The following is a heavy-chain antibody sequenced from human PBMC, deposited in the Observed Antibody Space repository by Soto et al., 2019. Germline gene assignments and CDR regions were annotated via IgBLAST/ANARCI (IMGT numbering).Heavy chain of an antibody. CDR1: GFTFTSSA. CDR2: IVVGSGNT. V-gene: IGHV1-58*01. Sequence: ASVKVSCKASGFTFTSSAVQWVRQARGQRHEWIGRIVVGSGNTNYAQKFQERVTITRDIFTTTAYMELSSLISEDTAMYYCAADAFYISDWSRANWFDPWGQGTLVTVSS. CDR3: AADAFYISDWSRANWFDP. D-gene: IGHD6-13*01. J-gene: IGHJ5*02.